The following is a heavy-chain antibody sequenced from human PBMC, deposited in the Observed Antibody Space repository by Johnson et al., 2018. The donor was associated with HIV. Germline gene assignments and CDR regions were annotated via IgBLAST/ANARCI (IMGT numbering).Heavy chain of an antibody. CDR1: GFTFSNAW. D-gene: IGHD2-8*02. Sequence: QMLLVESGGGLVKPGGSLRLSCAASGFTFSNAWMSWVRQAPGKGLEWVAVISYDGGNKYYADSVKGRFTISRDNSKNTLYLQMNSLRAEDTAVYYYARDVIVLVVYAKVGAFDIWGQGTMVTVSS. CDR3: ARDVIVLVVYAKVGAFDI. V-gene: IGHV3-30-3*01. J-gene: IGHJ3*02. CDR2: ISYDGGNK.